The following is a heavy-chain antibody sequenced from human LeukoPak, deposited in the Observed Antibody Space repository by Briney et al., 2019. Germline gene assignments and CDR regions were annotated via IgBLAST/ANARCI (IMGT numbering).Heavy chain of an antibody. J-gene: IGHJ3*02. Sequence: GASVKVSCKASGYTFTSYGISWVRQAPGQGLGWMGWISAYNGNTNYAQKLQGRVTMTTDTSTSTAYMELRSLRSDDTAVYYCARGRGQRLDGYNFDGAFDIWGQGTMVTVSS. D-gene: IGHD5-24*01. CDR2: ISAYNGNT. CDR1: GYTFTSYG. V-gene: IGHV1-18*01. CDR3: ARGRGQRLDGYNFDGAFDI.